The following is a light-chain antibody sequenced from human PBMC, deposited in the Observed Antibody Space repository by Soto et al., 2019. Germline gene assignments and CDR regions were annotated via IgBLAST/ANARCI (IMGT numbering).Light chain of an antibody. CDR1: QSVSSSY. CDR3: QQYGYAPPYT. V-gene: IGKV3-20*01. J-gene: IGKJ3*01. Sequence: IVMTQSPGTLSLCPGERSTLSFVASQSVSSSYLAWYQQKPGQAPRLLIYGTSTRATGIPARFSGSGSGTDFTLTISRLEPEDFAGYFCQQYGYAPPYTFGPGTKVDIK. CDR2: GTS.